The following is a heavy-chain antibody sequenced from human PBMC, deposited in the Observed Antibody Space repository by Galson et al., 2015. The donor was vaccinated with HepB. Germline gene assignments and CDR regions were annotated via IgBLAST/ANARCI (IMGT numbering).Heavy chain of an antibody. V-gene: IGHV3-23*01. CDR1: GFTFSSFA. Sequence: SLRLSCAASGFTFSSFAMTWVRQAPGKGLEWVSAISGSGGSTYYADSVKGRFTISRDKSRNTVYLQMNSLRAEDTAVYHCAKSAYQFYDFWSASSWGQGTLVTVSS. CDR2: ISGSGGST. D-gene: IGHD3-3*01. CDR3: AKSAYQFYDFWSASS. J-gene: IGHJ5*02.